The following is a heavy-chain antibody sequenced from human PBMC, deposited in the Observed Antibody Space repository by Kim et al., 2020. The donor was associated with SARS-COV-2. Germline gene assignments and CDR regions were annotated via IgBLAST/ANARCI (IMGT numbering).Heavy chain of an antibody. CDR1: GFIFHDYT. D-gene: IGHD2-21*02. V-gene: IGHV3-43*01. CDR2: ITHAGGAT. J-gene: IGHJ1*01. Sequence: GGSLRLSCAASGFIFHDYTMHWVRQVPGKGLEWVSLITHAGGATFYADSVKGRFTISRDNNRHSLYLQMNSLRTEDAGFYHCASERLQYFHHWGQGTLVT. CDR3: ASERLQYFHH.